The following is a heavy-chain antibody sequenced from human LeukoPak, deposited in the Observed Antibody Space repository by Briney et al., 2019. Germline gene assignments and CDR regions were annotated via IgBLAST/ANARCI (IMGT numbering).Heavy chain of an antibody. CDR2: IYSGGTT. J-gene: IGHJ4*02. Sequence: GGSLRLSCAASGFTVSSSYMSWVRQAPGKGLEWVSVIYSGGTTYYADSVKGRFTISRDNSKNTLYLQMNSLRAEDTAVYYCASDLIDYGSGSYYALGYWGQGTLVTVSS. CDR1: GFTVSSSY. CDR3: ASDLIDYGSGSYYALGY. D-gene: IGHD3-10*01. V-gene: IGHV3-53*01.